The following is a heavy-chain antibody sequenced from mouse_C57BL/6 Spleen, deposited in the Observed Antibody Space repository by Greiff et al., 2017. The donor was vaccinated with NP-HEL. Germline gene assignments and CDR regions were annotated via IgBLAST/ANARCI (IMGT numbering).Heavy chain of an antibody. CDR1: GYTFTSYW. CDR3: ARDYDYPFAY. D-gene: IGHD2-4*01. V-gene: IGHV1-53*01. J-gene: IGHJ3*01. Sequence: QVHVKQPGTELVKPGASVKLSCKASGYTFTSYWMHWVKQRPGQGLEWNGNINPSNGGTNYNEKFKSKATLTVDKSSSTAYLQLSILTSEDSAVYSSARDYDYPFAYWGQGTLVTVSA. CDR2: INPSNGGT.